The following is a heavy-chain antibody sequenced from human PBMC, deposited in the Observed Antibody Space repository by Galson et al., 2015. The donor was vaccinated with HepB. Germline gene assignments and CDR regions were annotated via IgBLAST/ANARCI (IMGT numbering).Heavy chain of an antibody. V-gene: IGHV3-30*18. D-gene: IGHD4/OR15-4a*01. J-gene: IGHJ4*02. Sequence: SLRLSCAASGFTLSGYGMQWVRQAPGKGLEWVAVISYDGSVQYYADSVKGRFTISRDNSQNTLYLQMNSLKPEDTAVYYCAKESGIPRYGAYLDYWGQGTQVTVSS. CDR2: ISYDGSVQ. CDR3: AKESGIPRYGAYLDY. CDR1: GFTLSGYG.